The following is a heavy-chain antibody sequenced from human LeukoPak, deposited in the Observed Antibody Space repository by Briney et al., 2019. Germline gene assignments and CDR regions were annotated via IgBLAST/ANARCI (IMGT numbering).Heavy chain of an antibody. J-gene: IGHJ4*02. CDR3: ARGYSWIN. CDR2: ISHSGST. V-gene: IGHV4-34*01. CDR1: GGSFSGYY. D-gene: IGHD1-20*01. Sequence: SETLSLTCAVYGGSFSGYYWSWIRQPPGKGLEWIGEISHSGSTNYNPSLKSRVTISVDTSKNQFSLKPSSVTAADTAVYYCARGYSWINWGQGTLVTVSS.